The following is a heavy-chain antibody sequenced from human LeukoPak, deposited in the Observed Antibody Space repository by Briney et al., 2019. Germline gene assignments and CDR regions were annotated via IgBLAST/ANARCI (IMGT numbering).Heavy chain of an antibody. CDR3: AREEMAFDY. Sequence: SQTLSLTCAISGDSVSSNSVTWNWIRQSPSRGLEWLGRTYYRSTWYNDYAVSVKSRITINPDTSKNQFSLQLNSVTPEDTAVYYCAREEMAFDYWGQGTLVTVSS. CDR1: GDSVSSNSVT. D-gene: IGHD5-24*01. CDR2: TYYRSTWYN. J-gene: IGHJ4*02. V-gene: IGHV6-1*01.